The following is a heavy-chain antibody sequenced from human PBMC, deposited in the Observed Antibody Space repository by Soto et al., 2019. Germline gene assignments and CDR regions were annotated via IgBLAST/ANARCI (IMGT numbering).Heavy chain of an antibody. J-gene: IGHJ4*02. CDR2: ISGYNGNT. CDR3: ARGYFAY. Sequence: QVQLVQSGAEVKKPGASVKVSCKTSGYTFTSYGVSWVRQAPGQGLEWVGWISGYNGNTNYAQKLQGRVTMTTNTATATAYMELRGLRSDDTAIYYCARGYFAYWGQGTLVTVSS. CDR1: GYTFTSYG. V-gene: IGHV1-18*04.